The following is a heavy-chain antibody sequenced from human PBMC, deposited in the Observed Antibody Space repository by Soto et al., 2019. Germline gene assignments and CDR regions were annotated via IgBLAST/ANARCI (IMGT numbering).Heavy chain of an antibody. CDR3: AKSWSGSHGAFDM. J-gene: IGHJ3*02. CDR1: GFILSTYG. CDR2: ISYDGSNQ. Sequence: QVQLVEPGGGVDQPGRSLRLSCAASGFILSTYGMHWVRQAPGKGLEWVAVISYDGSNQYYEDSVKGRFTISRDNSKNTLYLQMNSLRVEDTAVYYCAKSWSGSHGAFDMWGQGTMVTVS. V-gene: IGHV3-30*18. D-gene: IGHD2-8*02.